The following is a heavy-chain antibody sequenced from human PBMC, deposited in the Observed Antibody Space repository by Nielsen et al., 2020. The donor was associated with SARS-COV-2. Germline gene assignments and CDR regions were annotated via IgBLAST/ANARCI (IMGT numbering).Heavy chain of an antibody. V-gene: IGHV3-23*01. CDR2: ISSSGGAA. Sequence: GESLKISCVVSGLTFSDYAMTWVRQAPGNGLEFVSVISSSGGAAHDSDSVKGRFTISRDNSKNTLFLQMNTLSVEDTAVYYCAHVGYYNDWDPRPYGLDGWGQGTTVIVSS. D-gene: IGHD3-22*01. CDR3: AHVGYYNDWDPRPYGLDG. CDR1: GLTFSDYA. J-gene: IGHJ6*02.